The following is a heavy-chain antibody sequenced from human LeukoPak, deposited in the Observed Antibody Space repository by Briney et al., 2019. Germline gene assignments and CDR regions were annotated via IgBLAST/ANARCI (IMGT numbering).Heavy chain of an antibody. CDR2: INSNSGDT. J-gene: IGHJ4*02. V-gene: IGHV1-2*02. Sequence: ASVKVSCKASGYTLTDYYIHWVRQAPGQGLEWMGWINSNSGDTTYAQRFQGRVTMTRDTSISSAYMDLSRLNSDDTAVYFCAREEQYNNFFDYWGQGTLVTVSS. D-gene: IGHD1-1*01. CDR1: GYTLTDYY. CDR3: AREEQYNNFFDY.